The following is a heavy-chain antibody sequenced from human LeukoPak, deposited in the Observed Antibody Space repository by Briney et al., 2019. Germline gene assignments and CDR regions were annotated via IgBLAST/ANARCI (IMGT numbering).Heavy chain of an antibody. CDR2: IYYSGST. Sequence: PSETLSLTCTVSGGSISSSSYSWGWIRQPPGKGLEWIGSIYYSGSTYYNPSLKSRVTISVDTSKNQFSLKLSSVTAADTAVYYCARPSRFLEWFEAFDIWGQGTMVTVSS. J-gene: IGHJ3*02. CDR1: GGSISSSSYS. CDR3: ARPSRFLEWFEAFDI. V-gene: IGHV4-39*01. D-gene: IGHD3-3*01.